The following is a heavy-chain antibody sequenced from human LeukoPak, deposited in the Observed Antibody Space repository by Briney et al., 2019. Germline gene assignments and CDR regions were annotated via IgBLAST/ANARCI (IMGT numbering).Heavy chain of an antibody. D-gene: IGHD6-19*01. CDR1: GFTFGDYA. Sequence: PGRSLRLSCTASGFTFGDYAMSWVRQAPGKGLEWVGYIRSNAYGGTTDYAASVKGRFTISRDDSKSIAYLLMNSLKTEDTAVYYCTRVGNGAVAGTVDNWGQGPWSPSPQ. J-gene: IGHJ1*01. V-gene: IGHV3-49*04. CDR2: IRSNAYGGTT. CDR3: TRVGNGAVAGTVDN.